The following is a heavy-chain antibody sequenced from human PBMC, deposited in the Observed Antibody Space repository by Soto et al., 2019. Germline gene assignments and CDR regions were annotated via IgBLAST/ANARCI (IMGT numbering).Heavy chain of an antibody. Sequence: XGSLRLSCAASGYTFSSFCMHWVRQVPGKGLVWVSGINSGGTSTTYADSVKGRFTISRDNAKNMLYLQMNSLRAEDTAVYYCTRADWDARRVSCLINRWGQGTLVTVSS. CDR2: INSGGTST. D-gene: IGHD2-2*01. V-gene: IGHV3-74*03. CDR1: GYTFSSFC. CDR3: TRADWDARRVSCLINR. J-gene: IGHJ5*02.